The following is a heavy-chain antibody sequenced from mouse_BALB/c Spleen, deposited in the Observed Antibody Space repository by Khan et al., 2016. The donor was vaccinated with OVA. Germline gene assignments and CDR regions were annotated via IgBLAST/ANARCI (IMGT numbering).Heavy chain of an antibody. CDR2: IWSDGST. CDR1: GFSLTNYG. V-gene: IGHV2-6-1*01. CDR3: ARQPYYHYYSKDY. Sequence: QVQLKQSGPGLVAPSQSLSITSTISGFSLTNYGVHWVRKPPGKGLEWLVVIWSDGSTTYHSAIKSRLSISKDNSKSKVFLKMNRLQTDDTAMYDWARQPYYHYYSKDYWGQGTSVTVAS. D-gene: IGHD2-10*01. J-gene: IGHJ4*01.